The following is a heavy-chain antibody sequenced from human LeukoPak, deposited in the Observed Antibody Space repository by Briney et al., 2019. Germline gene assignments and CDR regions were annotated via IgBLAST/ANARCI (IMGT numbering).Heavy chain of an antibody. CDR3: ARAPSSTFDWLPSPRDNWFDP. V-gene: IGHV1-2*06. Sequence: GASVRVSCKASGYTFTGYYMHWVRQAPGQGLEWMGRINPNSGGTNYAQKFQGRVTMIRDTSISTAYMELSRLRSDDTAVYYCARAPSSTFDWLPSPRDNWFDPWGQGTLVTVSS. CDR1: GYTFTGYY. D-gene: IGHD3-9*01. J-gene: IGHJ5*02. CDR2: INPNSGGT.